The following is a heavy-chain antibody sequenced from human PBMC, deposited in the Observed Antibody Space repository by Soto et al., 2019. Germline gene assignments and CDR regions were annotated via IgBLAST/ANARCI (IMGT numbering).Heavy chain of an antibody. Sequence: GASVKVSCKASGGTFSSYAISWVRQAPGQGLEWMGGIIPIFGTANYAQKFQGRVTITADESTSTAYMELSSLRSEDTAVYYCARRDYCSSTSCYATEYYYYGMDVWGQGTTVTVAS. CDR3: ARRDYCSSTSCYATEYYYYGMDV. V-gene: IGHV1-69*13. J-gene: IGHJ6*02. CDR1: GGTFSSYA. CDR2: IIPIFGTA. D-gene: IGHD2-2*01.